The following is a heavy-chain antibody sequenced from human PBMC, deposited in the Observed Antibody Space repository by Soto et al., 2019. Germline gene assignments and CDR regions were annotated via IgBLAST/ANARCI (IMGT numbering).Heavy chain of an antibody. Sequence: EVELVESGGGLVKPGGSLRLSCAASAFNFSTYSMNWVRQAPGKGLEWVSSISSRGSYIYYADSVRGRFTISRDNAKNSLYLQMDSLRGEDTAVYYCVRGSRTSSQVRYFDYWGQGSLVTVSS. V-gene: IGHV3-21*06. CDR2: ISSRGSYI. D-gene: IGHD2-2*01. CDR3: VRGSRTSSQVRYFDY. J-gene: IGHJ4*02. CDR1: AFNFSTYS.